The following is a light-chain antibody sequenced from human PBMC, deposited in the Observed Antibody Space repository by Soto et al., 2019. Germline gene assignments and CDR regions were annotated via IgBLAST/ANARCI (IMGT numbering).Light chain of an antibody. CDR3: EAWDDSLNAL. J-gene: IGLJ1*01. CDR2: IND. V-gene: IGLV1-44*01. Sequence: QSALTQPPSASGTPGQRITISCSGSSSNIGDNPVNWYQQLPGAAPKLLIYINDQRPSGVPDRFSGSKSGTSASLAISGLQPEDEADYYCEAWDDSLNALFGTGTKVTVL. CDR1: SSNIGDNP.